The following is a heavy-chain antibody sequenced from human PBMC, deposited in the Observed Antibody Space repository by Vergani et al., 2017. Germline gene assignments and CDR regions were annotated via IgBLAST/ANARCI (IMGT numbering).Heavy chain of an antibody. CDR2: INACNGNT. J-gene: IGHJ4*02. Sequence: QVQLVQSGAEVKKPGASVKVSCKASGYTFTSYAMHWVRQAPGQRLEWMGWINACNGNTKYSQKFQGRVTITRDTDASTSYMELSSLRSEDTAVYYCARVLPPLKYFDSWGQGTLVTVSS. CDR3: ARVLPPLKYFDS. CDR1: GYTFTSYA. V-gene: IGHV1-3*01.